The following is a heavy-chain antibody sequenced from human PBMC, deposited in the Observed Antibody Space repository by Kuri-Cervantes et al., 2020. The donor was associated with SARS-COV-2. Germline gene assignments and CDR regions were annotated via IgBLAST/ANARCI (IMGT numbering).Heavy chain of an antibody. CDR3: ARDVGYCSGGSCSDYYGMDV. J-gene: IGHJ6*02. V-gene: IGHV3-21*01. CDR2: ISSSSSYI. Sequence: GESLKISCAASGFTFSSYSMNWVRQAPGKGLEWVSSISSSSSYIYYADSGKGRFTISRDNAKNSLYVQMNSLRAEDTAVYYCARDVGYCSGGSCSDYYGMDVWGQGTTVTVSS. D-gene: IGHD2-15*01. CDR1: GFTFSSYS.